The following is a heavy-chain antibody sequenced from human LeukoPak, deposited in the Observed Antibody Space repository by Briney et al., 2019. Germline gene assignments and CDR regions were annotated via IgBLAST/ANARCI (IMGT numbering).Heavy chain of an antibody. Sequence: PGGSLRLSCAASGFTFSSYGMHWVRQAPGKGLEWVAFIRYDGRNKYYADSVKGRFTISRDNSKNTLYLQMNSLRAEDTAVYYCAKVGYYDIWNPFDYWGQGTLVTVSS. V-gene: IGHV3-30*02. D-gene: IGHD3-3*01. CDR1: GFTFSSYG. CDR3: AKVGYYDIWNPFDY. CDR2: IRYDGRNK. J-gene: IGHJ4*02.